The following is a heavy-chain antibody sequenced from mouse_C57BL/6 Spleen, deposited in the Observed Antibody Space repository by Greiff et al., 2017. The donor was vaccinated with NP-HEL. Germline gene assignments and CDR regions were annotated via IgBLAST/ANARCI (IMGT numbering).Heavy chain of an antibody. J-gene: IGHJ2*01. Sequence: QVQLQQPGAELVKPGASVKLSCKASGSPFPSYWMHWLKQRPGRGLGWIGRFDPNIGGTKYNGKFKSKATLTVDKPSSTAYMQLSSLTSEDSAVYYCARGEYYFDYWGQGTTLTVSS. CDR3: ARGEYYFDY. CDR1: GSPFPSYW. V-gene: IGHV1-72*01. CDR2: FDPNIGGT.